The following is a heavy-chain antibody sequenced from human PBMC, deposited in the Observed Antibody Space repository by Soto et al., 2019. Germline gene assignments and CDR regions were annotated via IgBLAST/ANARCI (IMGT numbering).Heavy chain of an antibody. D-gene: IGHD3-16*01. CDR2: INQGGGQK. CDR3: VSWADAADEDYFHH. V-gene: IGHV3-7*01. CDR1: GFRFTDSW. J-gene: IGHJ1*01. Sequence: LRLSCAASGFRFTDSWMSWVRQAPGKGLEWVAHINQGGGQKYYVDSAKGRFTISRDNAKTSLYLQMNSLRAEDTAVYYCVSWADAADEDYFHHWGQGTLVTVSS.